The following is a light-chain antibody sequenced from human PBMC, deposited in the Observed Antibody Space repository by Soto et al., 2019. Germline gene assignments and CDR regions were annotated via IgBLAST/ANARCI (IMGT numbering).Light chain of an antibody. J-gene: IGKJ5*01. V-gene: IGKV3-15*01. Sequence: EIVMTQSPATLSVSPGEGATLSCRASQSVSSRLAWYQQKPGQAPRLLIYDASTRATDIPARFSGSGSGTEFTLTISSVQSEDFAVYYCQQYEKWPPITFGQGTRLEIK. CDR2: DAS. CDR1: QSVSSR. CDR3: QQYEKWPPIT.